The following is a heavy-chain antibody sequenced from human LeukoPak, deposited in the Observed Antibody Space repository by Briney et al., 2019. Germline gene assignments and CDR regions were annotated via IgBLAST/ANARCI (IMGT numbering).Heavy chain of an antibody. D-gene: IGHD2/OR15-2a*01. J-gene: IGHJ4*02. CDR3: ARGHRASVVILDC. V-gene: IGHV4-34*01. Sequence: SETLSLTCAVYGGSFSGYYWSWIRQPPGKGLEWIGEINHSGSTNYSPSLKSRVTISVDTSKNQFSLKLSSVTAADTAVYYCARGHRASVVILDCWGQETLVTVSS. CDR2: INHSGST. CDR1: GGSFSGYY.